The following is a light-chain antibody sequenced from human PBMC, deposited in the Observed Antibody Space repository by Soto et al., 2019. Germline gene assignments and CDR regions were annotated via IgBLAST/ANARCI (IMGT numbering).Light chain of an antibody. CDR3: QQSYSTPIT. V-gene: IGKV1-39*01. J-gene: IGKJ5*01. Sequence: DILLTLSPASLSASVGDTVTITCRVSQGVNSLLNWFRQKPGKVRKYLIYSASNLHSGVPSRFSGSGSGKDFTLTVSSLQPEDFVTYYCQQSYSTPITFGQGTRLEIK. CDR1: QGVNSL. CDR2: SAS.